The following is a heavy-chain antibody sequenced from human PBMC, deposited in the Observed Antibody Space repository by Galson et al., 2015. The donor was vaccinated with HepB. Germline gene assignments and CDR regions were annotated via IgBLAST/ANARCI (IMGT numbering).Heavy chain of an antibody. CDR2: INTNTGNP. Sequence: SVKVSCKASGYTFTRYAMNWVRQAPGQGLEWMGWINTNTGNPTYAQGFTGRFVFSLDTSVSTAYLQISSLKAEDTAVYYCARSNPYDYIWGSYRSYYFDYWGQGTLVTVSS. D-gene: IGHD3-16*02. CDR3: ARSNPYDYIWGSYRSYYFDY. V-gene: IGHV7-4-1*02. CDR1: GYTFTRYA. J-gene: IGHJ4*02.